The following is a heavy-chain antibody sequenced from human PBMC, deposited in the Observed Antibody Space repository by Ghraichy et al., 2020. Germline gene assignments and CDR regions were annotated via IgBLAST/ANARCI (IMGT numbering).Heavy chain of an antibody. V-gene: IGHV3-74*01. CDR3: ASARGHNYGYWEY. D-gene: IGHD5-18*01. J-gene: IGHJ4*02. CDR2: ITADGSTT. Sequence: GGSLRLSCAASGFTFSSYWMQWVRQTPGEGLVWVSRITADGSTTDYADSVKGRFTISRDNAKNTLYLQMNSLRPEDTAVYYCASARGHNYGYWEYWGQGTLVTVSS. CDR1: GFTFSSYW.